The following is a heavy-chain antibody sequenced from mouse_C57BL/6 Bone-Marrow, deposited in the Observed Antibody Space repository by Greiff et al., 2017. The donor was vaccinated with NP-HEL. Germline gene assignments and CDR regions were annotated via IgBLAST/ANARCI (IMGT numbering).Heavy chain of an antibody. Sequence: QVQLKQPGAELVRPGSSVKLSCKASGYTFTSYWMHWVKQRPIQGLEWIGNIDPSDSETHYNQKFKDKATLTVDKSSSTAYMQLSSLTSEDSAVYYCARWGSSYNYGGRGTTLTVTA. J-gene: IGHJ2*01. CDR3: ARWGSSYNY. D-gene: IGHD1-1*01. CDR1: GYTFTSYW. CDR2: IDPSDSET. V-gene: IGHV1-52*01.